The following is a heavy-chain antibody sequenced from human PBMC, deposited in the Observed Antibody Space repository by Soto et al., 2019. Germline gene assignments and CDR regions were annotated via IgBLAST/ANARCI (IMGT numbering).Heavy chain of an antibody. CDR2: ISGSGDGT. CDR1: GFTFSIYA. Sequence: GGSLRLSCAASGFTFSIYAISCVRQAPGKGLEWVSGISGSGDGTYYADAVKGRFTISRDNSKNTLYLQMNSLRAEDTAVYYCAIGYSYAPLDPWAQGTLVPVSS. CDR3: AIGYSYAPLDP. J-gene: IGHJ5*02. V-gene: IGHV3-23*01. D-gene: IGHD5-18*01.